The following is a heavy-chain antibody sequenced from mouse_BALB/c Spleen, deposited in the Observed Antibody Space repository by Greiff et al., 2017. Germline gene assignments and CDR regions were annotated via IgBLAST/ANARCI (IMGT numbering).Heavy chain of an antibody. CDR1: GYSITSGYS. CDR3: ARAYGSMDY. V-gene: IGHV3-1*02. D-gene: IGHD2-10*02. J-gene: IGHJ4*01. CDR2: IHYSGST. Sequence: EVKLMESGPDLVKPSQSLSLTCTVTGYSITSGYSWPWIRQFPGNKLEWMGYIHYSGSTNYNPSLKSRISITRDTSKNQFFLQLNSVTTEDTATYYCARAYGSMDYWGQGTSVTVSS.